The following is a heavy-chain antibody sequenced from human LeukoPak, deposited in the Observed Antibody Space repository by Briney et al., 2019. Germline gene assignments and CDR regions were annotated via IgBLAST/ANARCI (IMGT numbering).Heavy chain of an antibody. D-gene: IGHD2-15*01. CDR3: GRLLPGVVVAAGWFDP. Sequence: SGTLSLTCAVSGGSISSSNWWSWVRQPPGKGLEWIGEIYHSGSTNYNPSLKSRVTISLDTSKNQFSLKLSSVTAADTAVYYCGRLLPGVVVAAGWFDPWGQGTLVTVSS. V-gene: IGHV4-4*02. CDR2: IYHSGST. CDR1: GGSISSSNW. J-gene: IGHJ5*02.